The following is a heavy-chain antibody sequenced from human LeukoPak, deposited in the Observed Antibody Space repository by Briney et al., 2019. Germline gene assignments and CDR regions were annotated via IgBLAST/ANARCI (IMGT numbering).Heavy chain of an antibody. CDR2: ISSGGTDE. V-gene: IGHV3-30*01. J-gene: IGHJ4*02. CDR3: ARDSTYYYDSGSSGPHYFDN. Sequence: GGSLRLSCAASGITLSSYAMHWVRQAPGKGLEWVSLISSGGTDEYYADSVKGRFTISRDNSKNTLYLQLNSLRGEDTAVYYCARDSTYYYDSGSSGPHYFDNWGQGALVTVSS. D-gene: IGHD3-10*01. CDR1: GITLSSYA.